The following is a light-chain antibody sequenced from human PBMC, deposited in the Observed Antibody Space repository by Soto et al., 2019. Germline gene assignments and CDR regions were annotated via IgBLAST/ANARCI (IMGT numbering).Light chain of an antibody. V-gene: IGLV2-14*01. CDR3: TSYAGGNILV. CDR1: SSDVGGYNY. Sequence: QSVLTQPASVSGSPGQSITISCTGTSSDVGGYNYVSWYQQHPGKAPKLMIYEVSNRPSGVSNRFSGSKSGNTASLTISGLQADDEADYYCTSYAGGNILVFGGGTKLTVL. J-gene: IGLJ2*01. CDR2: EVS.